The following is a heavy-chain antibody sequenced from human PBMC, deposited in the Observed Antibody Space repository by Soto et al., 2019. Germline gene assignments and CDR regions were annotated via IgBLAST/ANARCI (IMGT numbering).Heavy chain of an antibody. CDR3: ARRV. J-gene: IGHJ4*02. CDR1: GFTFSLYP. CDR2: ISAGGDST. V-gene: IGHV3-23*01. Sequence: EVKVLESGGGLVQPGGSLRLSCATSGFTFSLYPMNWVRQAPGKGLEWVSGISAGGDSTYYADSVKGRFTISRDNSKHSVYLQMNSLRVEDTAVYYCARRVWGQGTLVTVSS.